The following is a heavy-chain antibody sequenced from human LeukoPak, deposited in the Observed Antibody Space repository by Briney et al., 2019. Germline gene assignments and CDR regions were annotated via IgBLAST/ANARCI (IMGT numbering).Heavy chain of an antibody. J-gene: IGHJ3*02. CDR1: GFTFSSYW. D-gene: IGHD1-1*01. CDR2: INSDGTST. Sequence: GGSLRLSCAASGFTFSSYWMHWVRQAPGKGLVWVSRINSDGTSTSHADSVKGRLTISRDNAKNTLYLQMNSLRVEDTAVYYCARTSTGNATDMWGQGTMVTVSS. V-gene: IGHV3-74*01. CDR3: ARTSTGNATDM.